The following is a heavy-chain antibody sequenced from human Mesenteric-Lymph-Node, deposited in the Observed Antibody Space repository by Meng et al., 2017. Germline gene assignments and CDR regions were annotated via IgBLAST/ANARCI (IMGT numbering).Heavy chain of an antibody. J-gene: IGHJ4*02. Sequence: GESLKISCKGSGYIFTNLWIGWVRQMPGKGLEWMGILYPGDSIITYSPSFQGHVTISADKSINTAYLQWSSLKTSDTAMYYCARSQAYVTNEGSLGYYFDYWGQGTLVTV. CDR3: ARSQAYVTNEGSLGYYFDY. CDR2: LYPGDSII. CDR1: GYIFTNLW. D-gene: IGHD4-17*01. V-gene: IGHV5-51*01.